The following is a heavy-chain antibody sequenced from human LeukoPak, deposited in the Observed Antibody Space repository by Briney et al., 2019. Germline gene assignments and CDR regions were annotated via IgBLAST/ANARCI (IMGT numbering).Heavy chain of an antibody. CDR1: GFTFSSYV. CDR3: AKDRYGGNVDY. J-gene: IGHJ4*02. V-gene: IGHV3-30*18. D-gene: IGHD4-23*01. CDR2: ISYDGSNK. Sequence: PGRSLRLSCAASGFTFSSYVMHWVRQAPGKGLEGVAVISYDGSNKYYADSVKGRFTISRDNSKNTLYLQMNSLRAEDTAVYYFAKDRYGGNVDYWGQGTLVPVSS.